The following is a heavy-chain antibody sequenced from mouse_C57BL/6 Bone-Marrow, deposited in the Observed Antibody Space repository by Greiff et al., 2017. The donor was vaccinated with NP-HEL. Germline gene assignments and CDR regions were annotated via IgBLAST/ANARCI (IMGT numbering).Heavy chain of an antibody. CDR3: ARVITTVVARGAMDY. V-gene: IGHV3-6*01. D-gene: IGHD1-1*01. CDR1: GYSITSGYY. CDR2: ISYDGSN. Sequence: EVKLMESGPGLVKPSQSLSLTCSVTGYSITSGYYWNWIRQFPGNKLEWMGYISYDGSNNYNPSLKNRISITRDTSKNQFFLKLNSVTTGDTATYYCARVITTVVARGAMDYWGQGTSVTVSS. J-gene: IGHJ4*01.